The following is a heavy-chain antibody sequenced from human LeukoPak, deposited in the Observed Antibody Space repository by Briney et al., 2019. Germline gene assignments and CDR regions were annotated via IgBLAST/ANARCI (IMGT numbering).Heavy chain of an antibody. D-gene: IGHD6-13*01. CDR1: GGTFSSYA. CDR3: ARDTSLAAAAGDY. CDR2: IIPILGIA. Sequence: SVKVSCKASGGTFSSYAISWVRQAPGQGVEWMGRIIPILGIANYAQKFQGRVTITADKSTSTAYMELSSLRSEDTAVYYCARDTSLAAAAGDYWGQGTLVTVSS. J-gene: IGHJ4*02. V-gene: IGHV1-69*04.